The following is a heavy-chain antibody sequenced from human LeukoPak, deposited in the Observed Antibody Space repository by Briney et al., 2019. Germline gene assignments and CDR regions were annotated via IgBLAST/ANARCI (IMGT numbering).Heavy chain of an antibody. CDR1: GGSFSGYF. CDR3: ARRGYLGC. J-gene: IGHJ4*02. CDR2: IDHTGIT. Sequence: SETLSLTCAVYGGSFSGYFWSWIRQSPGKGLEWIAEIDHTGITNYNPSLKSRVTISADASKNQFSLNLSSVTATDTGVYYCARRGYLGCWGQGTLVTVSS. V-gene: IGHV4-34*01.